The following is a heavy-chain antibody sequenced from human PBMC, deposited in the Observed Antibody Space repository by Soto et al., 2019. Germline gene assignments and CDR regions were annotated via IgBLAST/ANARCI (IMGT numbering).Heavy chain of an antibody. CDR3: ASRGSEYTYGYLF. Sequence: EVQLVESGGGLVQPGGSLRLSCVASEFAFSRYWMHWVRQPPGKGLEWVSRINTDGSSTDYADSVKGRFTISRDNAKNTLYLQMNSLRAADTAIYYCASRGSEYTYGYLFWGQGTLVTVSS. J-gene: IGHJ4*02. V-gene: IGHV3-74*01. D-gene: IGHD5-18*01. CDR2: INTDGSST. CDR1: EFAFSRYW.